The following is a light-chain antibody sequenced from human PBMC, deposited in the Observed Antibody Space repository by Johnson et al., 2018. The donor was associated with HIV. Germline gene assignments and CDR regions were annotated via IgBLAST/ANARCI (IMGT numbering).Light chain of an antibody. J-gene: IGLJ1*01. Sequence: QSVLTQPPSVSAAPGQKVTISCSGSSSNIGKNHVSWYQQFPGTAPKLLVYEDDKRPSDIPDRFSGSKSGTSATLGITGLQPGDEADYYCGTWDSNLSVYFVCGTGTKVTVL. CDR2: EDD. CDR1: SSNIGKNH. V-gene: IGLV1-51*02. CDR3: GTWDSNLSVYFV.